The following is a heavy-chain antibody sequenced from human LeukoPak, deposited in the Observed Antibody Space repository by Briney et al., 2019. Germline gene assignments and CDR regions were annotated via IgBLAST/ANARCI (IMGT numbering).Heavy chain of an antibody. CDR2: INPNSGGT. D-gene: IGHD5-12*01. J-gene: IGHJ4*02. CDR3: ARVQVATSPFDY. V-gene: IGHV1-2*06. CDR1: GYTFTGLS. Sequence: ASVKVSCKASGYTFTGLSMHWVRQAPGQGLEWMGRINPNSGGTNYARKFQGRVTMTREPSTQPAYMELRSLRSDDPAVYYCARVQVATSPFDYWGQGSLVTVSS.